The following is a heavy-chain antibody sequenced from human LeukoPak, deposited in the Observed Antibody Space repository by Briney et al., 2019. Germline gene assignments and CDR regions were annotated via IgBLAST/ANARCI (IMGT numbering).Heavy chain of an antibody. J-gene: IGHJ5*02. V-gene: IGHV1-2*02. CDR3: ARDYYDSSGYSRFDP. D-gene: IGHD3-22*01. CDR2: INPNSGGT. Sequence: ASVKVSCKASGYTFTGYYMRWVRQAPGQGLEWMGWINPNSGGTDYAQKFQGRVTMTRDTSISTAYMEVSRLRSDDTAVYYCARDYYDSSGYSRFDPWGQGTLVTVSS. CDR1: GYTFTGYY.